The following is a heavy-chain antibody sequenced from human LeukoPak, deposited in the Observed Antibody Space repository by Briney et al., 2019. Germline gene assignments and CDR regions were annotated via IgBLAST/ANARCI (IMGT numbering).Heavy chain of an antibody. CDR1: GGSISSSSYY. Sequence: SETLSLTCTVSGGSISSSSYYWSWIRQPPGKGLEWIGEINHSGSTNYNPSLKSRVTISVDTSKNQFSLRLSPVTAADTAVYYCARVMVRGVIILIYYMDVWGKGTTVTVSS. CDR3: ARVMVRGVIILIYYMDV. CDR2: INHSGST. V-gene: IGHV4-39*07. J-gene: IGHJ6*03. D-gene: IGHD3-10*01.